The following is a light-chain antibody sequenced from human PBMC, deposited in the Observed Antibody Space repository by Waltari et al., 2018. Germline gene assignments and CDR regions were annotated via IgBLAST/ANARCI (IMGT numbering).Light chain of an antibody. Sequence: EIVLTQSPGTLSLSPGETATLYCRASQTVGSNYLAWYQQKPGQSPRLLIYSASRRATGIPDNVSGSGSGTDFTLTIRRLEPEDFGVYYCQQYGTSPFTFGPGTKLDVK. J-gene: IGKJ3*01. V-gene: IGKV3-20*01. CDR2: SAS. CDR3: QQYGTSPFT. CDR1: QTVGSNY.